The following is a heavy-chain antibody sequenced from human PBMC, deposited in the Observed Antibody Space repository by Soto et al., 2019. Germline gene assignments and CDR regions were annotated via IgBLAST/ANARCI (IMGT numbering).Heavy chain of an antibody. CDR2: INPSSGET. V-gene: IGHV1-18*01. CDR3: ARDWYPRFDP. D-gene: IGHD6-13*01. J-gene: IGHJ5*02. Sequence: QIQLVQSGGEVRTPGASVKVSCKASGYTFSSYGITWVRQAPGQGLEWLGWINPSSGETNYAQKFQGRVTVTTDTSTTTGYMELRNLTFDDTAVYYFARDWYPRFDPWGQGTLVTVSS. CDR1: GYTFSSYG.